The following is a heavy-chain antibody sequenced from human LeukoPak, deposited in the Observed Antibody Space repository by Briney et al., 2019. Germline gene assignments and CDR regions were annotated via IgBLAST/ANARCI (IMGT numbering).Heavy chain of an antibody. Sequence: PGGSLRLSCAASGFTFSSHALSWLRRAPGGGLEWVSTISGSGGSTYYADSVKGRFTISRDNSKNTLYVQMSSLRADDTAVYYCAKGYYYGSGSYSTFDYWGQGTLVTVSS. CDR2: ISGSGGST. D-gene: IGHD3-10*01. CDR3: AKGYYYGSGSYSTFDY. V-gene: IGHV3-23*01. CDR1: GFTFSSHA. J-gene: IGHJ4*02.